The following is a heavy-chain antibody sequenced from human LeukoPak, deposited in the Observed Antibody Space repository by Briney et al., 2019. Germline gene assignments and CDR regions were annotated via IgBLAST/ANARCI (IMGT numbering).Heavy chain of an antibody. J-gene: IGHJ4*02. CDR3: ARDWRKSYDSSGYYYDWLLDY. CDR2: INPNSGGT. CDR1: GFTFSSYG. V-gene: IGHV1-2*06. D-gene: IGHD3-22*01. Sequence: GGSLRLSCAASGFTFSSYGMHWVRQAPGQGLEWMGRINPNSGGTNYAQKFQGRVTMTRDTSISTAYMELSRLRSEDTAVYYCARDWRKSYDSSGYYYDWLLDYWGQGTLVTVSS.